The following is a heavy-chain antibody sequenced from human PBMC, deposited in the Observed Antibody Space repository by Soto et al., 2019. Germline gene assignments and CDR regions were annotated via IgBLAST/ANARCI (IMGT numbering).Heavy chain of an antibody. J-gene: IGHJ5*02. D-gene: IGHD1-26*01. V-gene: IGHV4-61*01. CDR3: ARDGGDGRGWFDP. CDR1: GGSVSSGSYY. Sequence: QVQLQESGPGLVKPSETLSLTCTVSGGSVSSGSYYWSWIRQPPGKGLEWIGYIYYSGSTNYTPALKSRVTITVDKPKHPVSLKLSSVTGGDTAVYYFARDGGDGRGWFDPWGQGTLVTVSS. CDR2: IYYSGST.